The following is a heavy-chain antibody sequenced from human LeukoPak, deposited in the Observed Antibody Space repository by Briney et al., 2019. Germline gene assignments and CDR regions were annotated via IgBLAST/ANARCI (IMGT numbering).Heavy chain of an antibody. D-gene: IGHD3-16*02. CDR3: TRRSPYVWGSYRYVDY. CDR2: IRSKANSYAT. CDR1: GFTFSGSA. Sequence: PGGSLRLSCAASGFTFSGSAMHWVRQASGKGLEWVGRIRSKANSYATAYAASVKGRFTISRDDSKNTAYLQMNSLKTEDTAVYYCTRRSPYVWGSYRYVDYWGQGTLVTVSS. J-gene: IGHJ4*02. V-gene: IGHV3-73*01.